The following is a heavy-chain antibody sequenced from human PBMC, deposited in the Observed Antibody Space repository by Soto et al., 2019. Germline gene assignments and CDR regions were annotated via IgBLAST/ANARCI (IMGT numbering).Heavy chain of an antibody. V-gene: IGHV3-74*01. CDR3: ASHTLAAFDY. CDR1: QFTFISYW. J-gene: IGHJ4*02. Sequence: GWSLRLSCAASQFTFISYWMHWVRQAPGKGLVWVSRINSDGSSTNYADSVKGRFTISRDNAKNTLYLQMNSLRAEDTAVYYCASHTLAAFDYWGQGTLVTVSS. D-gene: IGHD6-13*01. CDR2: INSDGSST.